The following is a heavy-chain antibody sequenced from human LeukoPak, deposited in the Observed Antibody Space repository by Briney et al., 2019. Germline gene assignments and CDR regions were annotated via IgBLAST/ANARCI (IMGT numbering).Heavy chain of an antibody. CDR1: GFTFDDYA. D-gene: IGHD1-14*01. CDR3: AKGCQCPSGLSSWFDP. Sequence: GGSLRLSCAASGFTFDDYAMHWVRQAPGKGLEWVSGLSGSGDGQFYADSVEGRFTISRDIFNNIWYLQMNSLRAEDTAVYYCAKGCQCPSGLSSWFDPRGQGTLVAVSS. J-gene: IGHJ5*02. V-gene: IGHV3-23*01. CDR2: LSGSGDGQ.